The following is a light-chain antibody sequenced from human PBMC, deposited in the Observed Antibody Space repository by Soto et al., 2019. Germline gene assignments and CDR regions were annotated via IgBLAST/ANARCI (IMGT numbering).Light chain of an antibody. CDR3: QQANSFPS. CDR2: GAS. V-gene: IGKV1-12*02. J-gene: IGKJ5*01. Sequence: DIQMTQSPSSVSASVGDRVTITCRASQDVSNWLAWYQQKPGKAPKLLISGASSLQSGVPSRFSGSGSGTDFSLTISSLQPEDFATYFCQQANSFPSFGQGTRLEIX. CDR1: QDVSNW.